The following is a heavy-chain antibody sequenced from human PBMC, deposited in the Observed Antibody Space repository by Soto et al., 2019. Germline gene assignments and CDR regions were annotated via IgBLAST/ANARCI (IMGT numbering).Heavy chain of an antibody. CDR1: GGSISSGGYS. D-gene: IGHD3-22*01. Sequence: QLQLQESGSGLVKPSQTLSLTCAVSGGSISSGGYSWSWIRQPPGKGLEWLGYIYHSGSTYYNPSLKSRVTISVDRSKNQFSLKLSSVTAADTAVYYCARVVYDSSGYYWNYFDYWGQGTLVTVSS. CDR2: IYHSGST. J-gene: IGHJ4*02. V-gene: IGHV4-30-2*01. CDR3: ARVVYDSSGYYWNYFDY.